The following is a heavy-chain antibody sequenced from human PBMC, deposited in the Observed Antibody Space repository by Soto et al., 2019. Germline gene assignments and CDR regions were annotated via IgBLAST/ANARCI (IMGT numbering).Heavy chain of an antibody. J-gene: IGHJ4*02. CDR2: ISYDGNNK. Sequence: QVQLLESGGGVVQPGRSLRLSCATSGFTFSCYAMHWVRQAPGKGLEWVACISYDGNNKYYADSVRGRFTISRDNSMNTLYLQMNSLRAEDTAIYYCAGLYDYYFDSWGQGTLVTVSS. V-gene: IGHV3-30-3*01. CDR1: GFTFSCYA. CDR3: AGLYDYYFDS. D-gene: IGHD3-16*01.